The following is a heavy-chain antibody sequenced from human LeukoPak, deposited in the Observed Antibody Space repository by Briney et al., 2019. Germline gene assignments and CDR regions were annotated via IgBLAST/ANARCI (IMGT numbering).Heavy chain of an antibody. CDR1: GGSISSGGYY. CDR3: ARHGGRLQNQGWFDP. Sequence: PSQTLSLTCTVSGGSISSGGYYWSWIRQPPGKGLEWIGSIYYSGSTYYNPSLKSRVTISVDTSKNQFSLKLSSVTAADTAVYYCARHGGRLQNQGWFDPWGQGTLVTVSS. CDR2: IYYSGST. J-gene: IGHJ5*02. D-gene: IGHD5-24*01. V-gene: IGHV4-39*01.